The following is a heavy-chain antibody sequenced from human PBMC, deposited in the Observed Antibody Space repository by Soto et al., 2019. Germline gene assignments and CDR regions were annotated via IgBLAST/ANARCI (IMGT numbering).Heavy chain of an antibody. D-gene: IGHD3-16*01. CDR1: GFTVSSNY. J-gene: IGHJ4*02. CDR2: IYSGGST. CDR3: AREGPMTFGGGGRGY. Sequence: EVQLVESGGGLVQPGGSLRLSCAASGFTVSSNYMSWVRQAPGKGLEWVTVIYSGGSTYYADSVKGRFTISRDNSNITVYFQMNSPRAEDTAVYYCAREGPMTFGGGGRGYWGQGTLVTVSS. V-gene: IGHV3-66*01.